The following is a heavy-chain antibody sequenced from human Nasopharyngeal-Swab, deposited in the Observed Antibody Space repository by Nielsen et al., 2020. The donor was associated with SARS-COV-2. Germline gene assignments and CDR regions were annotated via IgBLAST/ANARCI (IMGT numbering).Heavy chain of an antibody. CDR2: IRSKAYGGTT. CDR1: GFPFGDYA. V-gene: IGHV3-49*04. J-gene: IGHJ6*03. D-gene: IGHD6-19*01. Sequence: GGSLRRSCTDSGFPFGDYAMSRVRQAPGKGLEWVGFIRSKAYGGTTEYAASVKGRFTISRDDSKSIAYLQMNSLKTDDTAVYYCTRETRIAVAGTLLYYYYYYMDVWGKGTTVTVSS. CDR3: TRETRIAVAGTLLYYYYYYMDV.